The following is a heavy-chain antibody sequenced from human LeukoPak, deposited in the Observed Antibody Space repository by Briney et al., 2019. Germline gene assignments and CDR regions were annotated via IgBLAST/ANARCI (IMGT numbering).Heavy chain of an antibody. D-gene: IGHD2-2*01. CDR2: ISSSSSII. Sequence: PGGSLRLSCAASGFTFSRYSMNWVRQAPGKGLEWISYISSSSSIIYYADSVKGRFNNSRDNAKNSLYLQMNSLRAEDTAVYYCVSSPYYYMDVWGKGTTVIVSS. CDR1: GFTFSRYS. J-gene: IGHJ6*03. CDR3: VSSPYYYMDV. V-gene: IGHV3-48*01.